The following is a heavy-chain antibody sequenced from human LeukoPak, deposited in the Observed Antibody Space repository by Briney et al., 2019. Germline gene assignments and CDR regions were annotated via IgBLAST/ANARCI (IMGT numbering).Heavy chain of an antibody. CDR2: ISAYFGNT. Sequence: ASVKVSCKASGYTFTSYGISWVRQAPGQGLEWMGWISAYFGNTNYAQKLQGRVTMTTDTSTNTAYMELRSLRSDDTAVYYCARAIHDYGDHWGQGTMVSDSS. J-gene: IGHJ4*02. CDR1: GYTFTSYG. CDR3: ARAIHDYGDH. V-gene: IGHV1-18*01.